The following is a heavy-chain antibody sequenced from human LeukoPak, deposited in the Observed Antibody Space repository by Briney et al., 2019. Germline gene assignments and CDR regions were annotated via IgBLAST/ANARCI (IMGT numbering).Heavy chain of an antibody. Sequence: PGGSLRLSCAASGFTFSSYWMHWVRQAPGKGLVWVSRINSDGSSTSYADSVKGRFTISRDNAKNTLYLQMNSLRAEDTAVYYCAREDSSSGWYGGLDYWGQGTLVTVFS. CDR1: GFTFSSYW. J-gene: IGHJ4*02. D-gene: IGHD6-19*01. CDR3: AREDSSSGWYGGLDY. V-gene: IGHV3-74*01. CDR2: INSDGSST.